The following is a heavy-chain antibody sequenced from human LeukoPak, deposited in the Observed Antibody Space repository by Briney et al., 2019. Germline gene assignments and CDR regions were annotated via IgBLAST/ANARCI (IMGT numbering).Heavy chain of an antibody. CDR1: GHSLTNYY. CDR3: ARVGSDGSYFDP. Sequence: KPSETLSLTCTVSGHSLTNYYWSWIRQPAGKGLEWIGRIYTSGSANYNPSLQSRVTMSVDTSKNQFSLKLSSVTAADTAVYYCARVGSDGSYFDPWGQGTLVTVSS. V-gene: IGHV4-4*07. CDR2: IYTSGSA. J-gene: IGHJ4*02. D-gene: IGHD1-26*01.